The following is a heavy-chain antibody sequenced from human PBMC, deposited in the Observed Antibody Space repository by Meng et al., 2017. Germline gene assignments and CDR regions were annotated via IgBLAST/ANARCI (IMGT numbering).Heavy chain of an antibody. V-gene: IGHV1-69*05. CDR2: IIPIFGTA. Sequence: QGQLVQFGAEVKKAGSSVKVSCKASGGTFSSYAISWVRQAPGQGLEWMGGIIPIFGTANYAQKFQGRVTITTDESTSTAYMELSSLRSEDTAVYYCARGGIAAALPWFDPWGQGTLVTVSS. CDR3: ARGGIAAALPWFDP. D-gene: IGHD6-13*01. CDR1: GGTFSSYA. J-gene: IGHJ5*02.